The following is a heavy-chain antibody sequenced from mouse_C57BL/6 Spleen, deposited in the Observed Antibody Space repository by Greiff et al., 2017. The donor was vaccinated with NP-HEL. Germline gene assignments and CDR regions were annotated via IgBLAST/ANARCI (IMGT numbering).Heavy chain of an antibody. Sequence: VQLKQSGPELVKPGDSVKISRKASGYSFTGYFMNWVMQSHGKSLEWIGRINPYNGDTFYNQKFKGKATLTVDKSSSTAHVELRSLTSEDSAVYYCARNDYGSSPYAMDYWGQGTSVTVSS. CDR3: ARNDYGSSPYAMDY. D-gene: IGHD1-1*01. CDR1: GYSFTGYF. V-gene: IGHV1-20*01. CDR2: INPYNGDT. J-gene: IGHJ4*01.